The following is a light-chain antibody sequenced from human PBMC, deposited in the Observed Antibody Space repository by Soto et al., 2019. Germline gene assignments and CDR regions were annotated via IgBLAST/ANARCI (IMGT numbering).Light chain of an antibody. Sequence: QSALTQPASVSGSPGQSITISCTGTSGDVGGYNYVSWYQQHPGRAPKLLIYEVSNRPSGVSNRFSGSKSGNTASLTISGLQAEDEADYYCSSYITSTTYVFXTGTKVTVL. CDR1: SGDVGGYNY. CDR3: SSYITSTTYV. V-gene: IGLV2-14*01. CDR2: EVS. J-gene: IGLJ1*01.